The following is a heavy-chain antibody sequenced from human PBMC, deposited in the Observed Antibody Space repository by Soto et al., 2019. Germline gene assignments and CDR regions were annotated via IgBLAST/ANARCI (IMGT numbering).Heavy chain of an antibody. V-gene: IGHV1-18*01. Sequence: ASVKVSCKASGYTFTSYGISWVRQAPGQGLEWMGWISAYNGNINYAQKLQGRVTMTTDTSTSTAYMELRSLRSDDTAVYYCAREAGDYYDSSGYYSLAYWGQGTLVTVSS. CDR1: GYTFTSYG. J-gene: IGHJ4*02. CDR2: ISAYNGNI. D-gene: IGHD3-22*01. CDR3: AREAGDYYDSSGYYSLAY.